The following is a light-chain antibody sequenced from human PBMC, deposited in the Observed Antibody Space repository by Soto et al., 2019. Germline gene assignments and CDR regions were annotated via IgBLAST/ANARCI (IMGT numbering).Light chain of an antibody. CDR2: EVS. V-gene: IGLV2-14*01. J-gene: IGLJ1*01. Sequence: QSVLTQPASVSGSPGQSITISCTGTSSDVGGYNYVSWYQQHPGKVPKLMIYEVSNRPSGVVNRFSGSKSGNTASLTISGLQAEGEADYYCSSFTSSSTQVFGTGTKLTVL. CDR1: SSDVGGYNY. CDR3: SSFTSSSTQV.